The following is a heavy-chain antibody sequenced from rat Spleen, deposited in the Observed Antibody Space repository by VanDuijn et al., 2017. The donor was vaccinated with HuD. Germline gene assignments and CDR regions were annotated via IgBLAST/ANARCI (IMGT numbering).Heavy chain of an antibody. V-gene: IGHV5-29*01. J-gene: IGHJ2*01. Sequence: EVQLVESGGGLVQPGRSLRLSCEASGFTFSTYWMGWVRQAPKKGLEWVATIIYDGSSTYYRDSVKGRFTISRDNAKSSLNLEMDRLRSEDTATYFCVRYSGKYYGYNFLNYWGQGVMVTVSS. D-gene: IGHD1-9*01. CDR1: GFTFSTYW. CDR2: IIYDGSST. CDR3: VRYSGKYYGYNFLNY.